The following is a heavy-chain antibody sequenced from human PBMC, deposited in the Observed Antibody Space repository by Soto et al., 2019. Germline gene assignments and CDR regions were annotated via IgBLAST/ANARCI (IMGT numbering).Heavy chain of an antibody. Sequence: GASVKVSCKVSGYTLTELSMHWVRQAPGKGLEWMGGFDVEGGKTIYAQKFQERVTMTRDTSTDTAYMELSSLRSEDTAVYYCAADQTRAGAEYFQHWGQGTLVTVSS. D-gene: IGHD6-13*01. CDR1: GYTLTELS. V-gene: IGHV1-24*01. J-gene: IGHJ1*01. CDR3: AADQTRAGAEYFQH. CDR2: FDVEGGKT.